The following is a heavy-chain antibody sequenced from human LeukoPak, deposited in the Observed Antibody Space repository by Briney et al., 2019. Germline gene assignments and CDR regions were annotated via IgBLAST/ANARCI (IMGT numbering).Heavy chain of an antibody. CDR3: ARDSWPEVVRFDY. CDR1: GYSISNGYY. D-gene: IGHD1-14*01. V-gene: IGHV4-38-2*02. J-gene: IGHJ4*02. Sequence: SETLSLTCTVSGYSISNGYYWGWIRQPPGKGLEWIGSIYHSGSIYYNPSLKSRVTISVDTSKNQFSLKLSSVTAADTAVYFCARDSWPEVVRFDYWGQGTLVTVSS. CDR2: IYHSGSI.